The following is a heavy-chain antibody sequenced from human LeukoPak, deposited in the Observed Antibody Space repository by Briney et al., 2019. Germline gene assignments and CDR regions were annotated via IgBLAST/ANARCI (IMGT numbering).Heavy chain of an antibody. J-gene: IGHJ6*02. CDR2: ISYDGSNK. CDR3: ARDLTYGDYYYYYGMDV. V-gene: IGHV3-30-3*01. CDR1: GFTFSSYA. D-gene: IGHD4-17*01. Sequence: PWGSLRLSCAASGFTFSSYAMHWVRQAPGKGLEWVAVISYDGSNKYYADSVKGRFTISRDNSKNTLYLQMNSLRAEDTAVYYCARDLTYGDYYYYYGMDVWGQGTTVTVSS.